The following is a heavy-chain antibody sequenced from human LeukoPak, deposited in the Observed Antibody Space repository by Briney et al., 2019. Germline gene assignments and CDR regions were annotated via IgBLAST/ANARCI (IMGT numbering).Heavy chain of an antibody. Sequence: GGSLRLSCAASGFTFSSYAMHWVRQAPDKGLEWVAVISYDGSNKYYADSVKGRFTISRDNSKNTLYLQMNSLRAEDTAVYYCARSPPQPLSYYYYGMDVWGQGTTVTVSS. D-gene: IGHD2/OR15-2a*01. CDR3: ARSPPQPLSYYYYGMDV. J-gene: IGHJ6*02. CDR2: ISYDGSNK. CDR1: GFTFSSYA. V-gene: IGHV3-30-3*01.